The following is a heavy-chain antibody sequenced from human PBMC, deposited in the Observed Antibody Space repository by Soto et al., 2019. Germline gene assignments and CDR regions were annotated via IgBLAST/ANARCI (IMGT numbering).Heavy chain of an antibody. CDR2: INPNSGGT. J-gene: IGHJ6*02. Sequence: ASVKVSCKASGYTFTGYYMHLVRQAPGQGLEWMGWINPNSGGTNYAQKFQGWVTMTRDTSISTAYMELSRLRSDDTAVYYCARGGITGTADYYYGMDVWGQGTTVTVSS. CDR1: GYTFTGYY. CDR3: ARGGITGTADYYYGMDV. V-gene: IGHV1-2*04. D-gene: IGHD1-7*01.